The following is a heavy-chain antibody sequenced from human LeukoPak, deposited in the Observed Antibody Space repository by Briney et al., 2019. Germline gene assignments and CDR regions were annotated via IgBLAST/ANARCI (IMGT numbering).Heavy chain of an antibody. CDR1: GFTFRSYW. V-gene: IGHV3-7*01. J-gene: IGHJ4*02. Sequence: GGSLRLSCAASGFTFRSYWMTWVRQAPGKGLEWVANIKQDGSEKYYVDSVKGRFTISRDNGQNSLYLQVNSLRSEDTAVYYCAGGGGWVFFKWGRGTLVTVSS. D-gene: IGHD6-19*01. CDR3: AGGGGWVFFK. CDR2: IKQDGSEK.